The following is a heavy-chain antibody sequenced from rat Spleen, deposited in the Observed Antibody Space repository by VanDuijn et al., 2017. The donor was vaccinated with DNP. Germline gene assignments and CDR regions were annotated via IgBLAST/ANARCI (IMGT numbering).Heavy chain of an antibody. CDR2: ITNSGDST. CDR1: GFTFSNYA. Sequence: EVQLVESGGGLVQPGRSLKLSCAASGFTFSNYAMAWVRQAPTKGLEWVASITNSGDSTYYRDSVKGRFTISRDNSKSSLYLQMDSLRSEDTATYYCTTTKYGYNSWFTYWGQGTLVTVSS. V-gene: IGHV5-20*01. J-gene: IGHJ3*01. CDR3: TTTKYGYNSWFTY. D-gene: IGHD1-6*01.